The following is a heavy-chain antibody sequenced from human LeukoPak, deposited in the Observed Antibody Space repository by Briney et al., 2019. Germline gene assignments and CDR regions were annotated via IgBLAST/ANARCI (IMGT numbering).Heavy chain of an antibody. CDR3: AKRLGYYDSSEGYFDY. Sequence: PGGSLRLSCAASGFTFSSYGMHWVRQAPGKGLEWVAVIWYDGSSKYYADSVKGRFTISRDNSKNTLYLQMNSLRAEDTAVYYCAKRLGYYDSSEGYFDYWGQGTLVTVSS. CDR1: GFTFSSYG. CDR2: IWYDGSSK. V-gene: IGHV3-30*02. J-gene: IGHJ4*02. D-gene: IGHD3-22*01.